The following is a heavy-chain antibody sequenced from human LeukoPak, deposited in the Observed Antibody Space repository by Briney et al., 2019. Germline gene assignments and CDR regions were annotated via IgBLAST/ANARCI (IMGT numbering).Heavy chain of an antibody. CDR2: IYYSGNT. V-gene: IGHV4-39*07. CDR1: GGSISSSSYY. J-gene: IGHJ4*02. Sequence: PSETLSLTCTVSGGSISSSSYYWGWIRQPPGKGLEWIGSIYYSGNTYYNPSLKSRVTISVDTSKNQFSLKLSSVTAADTAVYYCARSRLRGYYDSSGYYLDYWGQGTLVTVSS. D-gene: IGHD3-22*01. CDR3: ARSRLRGYYDSSGYYLDY.